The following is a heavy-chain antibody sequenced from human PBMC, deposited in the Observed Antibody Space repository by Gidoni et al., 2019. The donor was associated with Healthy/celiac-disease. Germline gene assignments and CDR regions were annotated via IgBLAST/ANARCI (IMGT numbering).Heavy chain of an antibody. CDR2: ISGSGGST. V-gene: IGHV3-23*01. CDR1: GFTFSSYA. CDR3: AKAPRGYDSSGYYF. J-gene: IGHJ4*02. Sequence: EVQLLESGGGLVQPGGSLRLSCAASGFTFSSYAMSWFRQAPGKGLEWVSAISGSGGSTYYADSVKGRFTISRDNSKNTLYLQMNSLRAEDTAVYYCAKAPRGYDSSGYYFWGQGTLVTVSS. D-gene: IGHD3-22*01.